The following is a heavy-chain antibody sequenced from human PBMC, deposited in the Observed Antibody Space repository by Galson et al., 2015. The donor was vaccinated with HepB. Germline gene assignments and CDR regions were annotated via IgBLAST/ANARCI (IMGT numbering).Heavy chain of an antibody. D-gene: IGHD3-3*01. CDR2: INPNSGGT. CDR1: GYTFTGYY. CDR3: ARASNENFWNTYFRGAKTNCFDP. J-gene: IGHJ5*02. V-gene: IGHV1-2*02. Sequence: SVKVSCRASGYTFTGYYMHWVRQAPGQGLEWMGWINPNSGGTNYAQKFQGRVTMTRDTSISTAYMELSRLRSDDTAVYYCARASNENFWNTYFRGAKTNCFDPWGPGTLVTVSS.